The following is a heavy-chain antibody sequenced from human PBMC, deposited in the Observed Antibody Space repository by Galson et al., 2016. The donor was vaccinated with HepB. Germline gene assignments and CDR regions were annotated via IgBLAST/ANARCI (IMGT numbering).Heavy chain of an antibody. CDR3: ARLGWQPFHYYSCMDV. D-gene: IGHD4-23*01. CDR2: IYPGDSDT. CDR1: GYSFSSYW. J-gene: IGHJ6*03. Sequence: QSGAEVKKPGESLKISCKGSGYSFSSYWIGWVRQMPGKGLEWMGIIYPGDSDTRYSPSLQGQVTIPADKSISTAYLQWSSLKASDPAMYYCARLGWQPFHYYSCMDVWGTGTTVTVSS. V-gene: IGHV5-51*01.